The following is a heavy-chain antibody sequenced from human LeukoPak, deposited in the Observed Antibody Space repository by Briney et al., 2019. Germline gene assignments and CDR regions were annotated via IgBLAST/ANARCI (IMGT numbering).Heavy chain of an antibody. J-gene: IGHJ4*02. CDR1: GGSISSGGYS. Sequence: SQTLSPTCAVSGGSISSGGYSWSWIRQPPGKGLEWIGYIYHSGSTYYNPSLKSRVTISVDRSKNQFSLKLSSVTAADTAVYYCASSYCSGGSCYLPSYFDYWGQGTLVTVSS. CDR2: IYHSGST. CDR3: ASSYCSGGSCYLPSYFDY. V-gene: IGHV4-30-2*01. D-gene: IGHD2-15*01.